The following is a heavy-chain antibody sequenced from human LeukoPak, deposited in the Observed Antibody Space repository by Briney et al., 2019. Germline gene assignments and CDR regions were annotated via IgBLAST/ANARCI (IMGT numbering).Heavy chain of an antibody. CDR2: IHTSGST. Sequence: SETLSLTCTASGGSISNYHWSWIRQPAGKGLEWIGQIHTSGSTNYNPHLKSRVTMSIDTPENQLSLTIRTVTAADTAVYYCARRDINSGWSFDYWGQGTLVSVPS. J-gene: IGHJ4*02. D-gene: IGHD6-19*01. CDR1: GGSISNYH. CDR3: ARRDINSGWSFDY. V-gene: IGHV4-4*07.